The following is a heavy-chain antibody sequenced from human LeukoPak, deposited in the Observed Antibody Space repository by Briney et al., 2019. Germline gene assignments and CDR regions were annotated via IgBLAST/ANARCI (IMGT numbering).Heavy chain of an antibody. Sequence: GGSLRLFCAASGFSVSSNYVSWVRQAPGKGLEWVSALYSGGTTYYADSVKGRFTISRDNSKNTLYLQMNSLRVEDTAVYYCARQVGAITLFEHWGQGTLVTVSS. CDR3: ARQVGAITLFEH. D-gene: IGHD1-26*01. V-gene: IGHV3-53*01. J-gene: IGHJ4*02. CDR2: LYSGGTT. CDR1: GFSVSSNY.